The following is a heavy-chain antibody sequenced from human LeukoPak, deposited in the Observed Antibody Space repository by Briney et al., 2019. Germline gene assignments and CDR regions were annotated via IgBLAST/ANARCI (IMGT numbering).Heavy chain of an antibody. J-gene: IGHJ5*02. CDR2: INPSGGST. Sequence: ASVTVSCKASGYTFARYYIHWVRQAPGPGLEWLGIINPSGGSTRYAQKFQGRVTMTRDTSTSTVYMELSSLRSDDTAVYYCARGGYYDSSGSFDRWGQGTLVTASS. V-gene: IGHV1-46*01. CDR3: ARGGYYDSSGSFDR. CDR1: GYTFARYY. D-gene: IGHD3-22*01.